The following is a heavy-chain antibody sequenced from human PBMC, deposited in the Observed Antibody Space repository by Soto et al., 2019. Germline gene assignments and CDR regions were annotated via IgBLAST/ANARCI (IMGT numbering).Heavy chain of an antibody. CDR3: ASSREAYGGVISGLELDY. CDR1: GGSFSGYY. D-gene: IGHD3-10*01. CDR2: INHSGST. Sequence: SETLSLTCAVYGGSFSGYYWSWIRQPPGKGLEWIGEINHSGSTNYNPSLKSRVTISVDTSKNQFSLKLSSVTAADTAVYYCASSREAYGGVISGLELDYWGQGTLVTVSS. J-gene: IGHJ4*02. V-gene: IGHV4-34*01.